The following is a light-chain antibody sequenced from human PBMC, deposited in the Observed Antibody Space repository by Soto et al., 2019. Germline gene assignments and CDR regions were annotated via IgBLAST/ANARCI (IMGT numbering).Light chain of an antibody. V-gene: IGLV2-14*03. J-gene: IGLJ2*01. Sequence: QSVLTQPASVSGSPGQSITISCTGTSSDIDIHNYVSWYQHHPGKAPKLMIYDVSNRPSGVSNRFSGSKSGNTASLTISGLQAEDEAVYYCSSYTSTISLVIFGGGTQLTVL. CDR2: DVS. CDR3: SSYTSTISLVI. CDR1: SSDIDIHNY.